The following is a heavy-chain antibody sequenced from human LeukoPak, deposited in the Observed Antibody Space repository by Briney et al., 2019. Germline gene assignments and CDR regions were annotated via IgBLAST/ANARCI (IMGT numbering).Heavy chain of an antibody. J-gene: IGHJ2*01. D-gene: IGHD6-13*01. CDR2: INHIGST. Sequence: PSETLSLTCAVYGGSFSGYYWSWIRQPPGKGLEWIWEINHIGSTNYTPSLKSRVTISVDTSKNQFSLKLSSVTAAGTAVYYCASGLARYSRSNWYFDLWGRGTLVTVSS. CDR1: GGSFSGYY. CDR3: ASGLARYSRSNWYFDL. V-gene: IGHV4-34*01.